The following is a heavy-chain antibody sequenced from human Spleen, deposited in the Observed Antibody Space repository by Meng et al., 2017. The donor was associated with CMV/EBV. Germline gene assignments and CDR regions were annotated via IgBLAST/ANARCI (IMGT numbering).Heavy chain of an antibody. CDR1: GFTFSSYA. CDR3: AKDFNRRYYFDY. V-gene: IGHV3-30*04. CDR2: ISYDGSNK. J-gene: IGHJ4*02. Sequence: GGSLRLSCAASGFTFSSYAMHWVRQAPGKGLEWVAVISYDGSNKYYADSVKGRFTISRDNSKNTLYLQMNSLRAEDTAVYYCAKDFNRRYYFDYWGQGTLVTVSS.